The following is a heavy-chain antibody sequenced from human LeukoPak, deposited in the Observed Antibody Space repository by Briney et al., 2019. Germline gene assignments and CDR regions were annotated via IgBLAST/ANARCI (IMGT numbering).Heavy chain of an antibody. CDR2: IRSKAKNYAT. J-gene: IGHJ4*02. CDR1: GFTFSDSD. CDR3: TRLSIPAACGRDCHGGYYFDC. Sequence: GGSLKLSCAASGFTFSDSDIHWVRQASGKGLEWVGRIRSKAKNYATAYAVSVRGRFTVSRDDSKDTAYLQMNSLKAEDTAVYYCTRLSIPAACGRDCHGGYYFDCCGQGILVTVSS. V-gene: IGHV3-73*01. D-gene: IGHD2-21*02.